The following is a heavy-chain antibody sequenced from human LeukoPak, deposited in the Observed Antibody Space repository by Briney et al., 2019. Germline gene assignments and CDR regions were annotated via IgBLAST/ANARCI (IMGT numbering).Heavy chain of an antibody. D-gene: IGHD6-13*01. V-gene: IGHV4-59*01. CDR1: GASISTYK. CDR3: ARCVIAAAGTNYYYYMDV. J-gene: IGHJ6*03. Sequence: SETLSLTCTVSGASISTYKWSWIRQPPGKGLEWIGYIYYSGSTNYNPSLKSRVTISVDTSKNQFSLKLSSVTAADTAVYYCARCVIAAAGTNYYYYMDVWGKGTTVTVSS. CDR2: IYYSGST.